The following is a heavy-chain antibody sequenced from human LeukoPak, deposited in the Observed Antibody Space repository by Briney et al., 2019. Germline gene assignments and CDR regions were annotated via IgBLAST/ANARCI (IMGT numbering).Heavy chain of an antibody. CDR2: IIPIFGTA. J-gene: IGHJ4*02. D-gene: IGHD6-13*01. CDR1: GFTFTSYD. V-gene: IGHV1-69*13. CDR3: ASQKGYRTPFDY. Sequence: GASVKVSCKASGFTFTSYDINWVRQAPGQGLEWMGGIIPIFGTANYAQKFQGRVTITADESTSTAYTELSSLRSEDTAVYYCASQKGYRTPFDYWGQGTLVTVSS.